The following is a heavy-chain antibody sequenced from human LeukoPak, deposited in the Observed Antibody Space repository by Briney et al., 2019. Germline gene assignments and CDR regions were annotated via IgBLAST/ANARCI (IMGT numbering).Heavy chain of an antibody. Sequence: GGSLRLSCSASVFTISSYPMTWVRQAPGKGLEWVSAISGSGGHTYYADSVKGRFTISRDNSKNTLYLQMNSLRVEDTAVYYCAKNQGSSWQFYFDYWGQGTLVTVSS. V-gene: IGHV3-23*01. J-gene: IGHJ4*02. CDR3: AKNQGSSWQFYFDY. CDR2: ISGSGGHT. CDR1: VFTISSYP. D-gene: IGHD6-13*01.